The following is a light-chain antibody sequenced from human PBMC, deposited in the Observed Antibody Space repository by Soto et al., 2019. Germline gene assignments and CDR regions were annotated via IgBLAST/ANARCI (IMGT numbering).Light chain of an antibody. Sequence: QSVLTQPASVSGSPGQSITISCTGTSSDVGGYNYVSWYQQHPGKAPKLMIYEVSNRPSGVSNRFSGSKSGNTASLTISGLQAEDEADYYCSSFPTTSTHVFGTGTKVTVL. CDR1: SSDVGGYNY. CDR3: SSFPTTSTHV. V-gene: IGLV2-14*01. J-gene: IGLJ1*01. CDR2: EVS.